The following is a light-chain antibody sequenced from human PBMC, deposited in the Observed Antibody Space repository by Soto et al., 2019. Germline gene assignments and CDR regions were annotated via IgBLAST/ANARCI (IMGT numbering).Light chain of an antibody. Sequence: QSVLTQPASVSGSPGQSITISCTGTSSDVGAYNLVSWYQQHPGRAPKLIIHKDYRRPSGVSTRFSASKSGNTASLTISGLQAEDEADYYCCSYAGSSASVFGGGTKLTVL. CDR2: KDY. CDR3: CSYAGSSASV. V-gene: IGLV2-23*01. J-gene: IGLJ3*02. CDR1: SSDVGAYNL.